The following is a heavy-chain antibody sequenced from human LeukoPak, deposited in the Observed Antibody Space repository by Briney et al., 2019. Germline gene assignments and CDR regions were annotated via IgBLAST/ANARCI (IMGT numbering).Heavy chain of an antibody. CDR1: GFTFSSYS. CDR3: ASKGIVGAYFDY. V-gene: IGHV3-21*01. CDR2: ISSSSSYI. Sequence: GGSLRLSCAASGFTFSSYSMNWVRRAPGKGLEWVSSISSSSSYIYYADSVKGRFTISRDNAKNSLYLQMNSLRAEDTAVYYCASKGIVGAYFDYWGQGTLVTVSS. J-gene: IGHJ4*02. D-gene: IGHD1-26*01.